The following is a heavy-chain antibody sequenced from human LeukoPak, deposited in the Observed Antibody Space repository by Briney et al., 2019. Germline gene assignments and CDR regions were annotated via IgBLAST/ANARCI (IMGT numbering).Heavy chain of an antibody. D-gene: IGHD6-13*01. J-gene: IGHJ6*02. V-gene: IGHV4-59*08. CDR2: IHYSGST. CDR1: GGSVSSYY. CDR3: ARRSAAGRTGFDFYYYYGMDV. Sequence: PSETLSLTCTVSGGSVSSYYWSWIRQPPGKGLEWIGYIHYSGSTNYNPSLKSRVTISVDTSKNQFSLKPSSVTAADTAVYYCARRSAAGRTGFDFYYYYGMDVWGQGTTVTVSS.